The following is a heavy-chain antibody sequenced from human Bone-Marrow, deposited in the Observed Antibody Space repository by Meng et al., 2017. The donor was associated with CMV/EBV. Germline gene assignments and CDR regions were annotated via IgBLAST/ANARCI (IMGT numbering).Heavy chain of an antibody. D-gene: IGHD1-1*01. Sequence: GSLRLSCTVSGGSISGYFWSWIRQPPGKGLEWIGYIYYSGSTNYNPSLKSRVTISVDTSKNQFSLKLSSVTAADTAVYYCARSESTAGIDYWGQGTRVTVSS. CDR1: GGSISGYF. CDR3: ARSESTAGIDY. CDR2: IYYSGST. V-gene: IGHV4-59*08. J-gene: IGHJ4*02.